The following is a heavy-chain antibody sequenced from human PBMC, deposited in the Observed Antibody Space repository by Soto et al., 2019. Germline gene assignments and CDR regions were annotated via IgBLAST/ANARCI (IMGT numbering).Heavy chain of an antibody. CDR3: ATHPPYGPLDH. V-gene: IGHV4-39*01. J-gene: IGHJ4*02. CDR2: IYYSENT. CDR1: GGSISSSSNH. Sequence: QLQLQESGPGLVKPSETLSLTCTVSGGSISSSSNHWGWIRQPPGKGLEWIGNIYYSENTYYNPSLKSRFTISVDTSKSQFSLRLTSVTAADTAVYYCATHPPYGPLDHWGQGTLVTVSS. D-gene: IGHD4-17*01.